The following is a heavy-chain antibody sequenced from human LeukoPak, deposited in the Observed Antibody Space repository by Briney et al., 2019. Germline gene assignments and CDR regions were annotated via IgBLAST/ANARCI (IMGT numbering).Heavy chain of an antibody. V-gene: IGHV3-7*01. Sequence: GGSLRLSCAASGFTFSNYWMSWVRQAPGKGLEWVASITQDGSEKYYVDSVKGRFTISRDNAKNSLYLQMNSLRAEDTAVCYCARQIGWRDAFAIWGQGTMVTVSS. CDR3: ARQIGWRDAFAI. CDR1: GFTFSNYW. CDR2: ITQDGSEK. J-gene: IGHJ3*02. D-gene: IGHD6-19*01.